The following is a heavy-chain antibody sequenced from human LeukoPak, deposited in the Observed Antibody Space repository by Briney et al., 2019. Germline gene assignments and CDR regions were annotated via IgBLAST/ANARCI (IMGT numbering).Heavy chain of an antibody. CDR3: ARVGYFGSGSYCPY. CDR2: INPSNGGT. Sequence: ASVKVSCKASGYTFTDCYIHWVRQAPGQGLEWTGWINPSNGGTNFAQEFQGRVTMTRDTSISTAYMKLSRLTSDDTAVYYCARVGYFGSGSYCPYWGQGTLVTVSS. D-gene: IGHD3-10*01. CDR1: GYTFTDCY. V-gene: IGHV1-2*02. J-gene: IGHJ4*02.